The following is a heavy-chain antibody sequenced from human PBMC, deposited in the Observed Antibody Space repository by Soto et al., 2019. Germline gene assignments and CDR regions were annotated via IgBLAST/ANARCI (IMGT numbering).Heavy chain of an antibody. J-gene: IGHJ4*02. CDR2: ISSSSSTI. CDR1: GFTFSSYS. V-gene: IGHV3-48*01. D-gene: IGHD3-10*01. CDR3: ARAFGSGSYYEPAVDY. Sequence: GGSLRLSCAASGFTFSSYSMNWVRQAPGKGLEWVSYISSSSSTIYYADSVKGRFTISRDNAKNSLYLQMNSLRAEDTAVYYCARAFGSGSYYEPAVDYWGQGTLVTVSS.